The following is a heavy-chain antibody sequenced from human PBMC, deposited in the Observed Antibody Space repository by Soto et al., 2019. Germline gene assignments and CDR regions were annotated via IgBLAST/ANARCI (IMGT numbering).Heavy chain of an antibody. CDR2: IYYDGST. J-gene: IGHJ5*01. CDR3: ARRGSASWGNWFDS. D-gene: IGHD2-2*01. Sequence: SETLSLTCSVSGGSITSTIDYWGWIRQSPGKGLEWIGNIYYDGSTFYNPSLKSRVTISVDTSKRQFSLRVSSVTAADTAVYYCARRGSASWGNWFDSWGHGTLVTVSS. CDR1: GGSITSTIDY. V-gene: IGHV4-39*01.